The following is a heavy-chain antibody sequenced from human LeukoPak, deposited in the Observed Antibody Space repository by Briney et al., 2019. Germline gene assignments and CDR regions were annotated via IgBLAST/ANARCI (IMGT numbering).Heavy chain of an antibody. CDR3: ARASYDYVWGSYRGTRSGFDY. V-gene: IGHV4-39*01. J-gene: IGHJ4*02. D-gene: IGHD3-16*02. Sequence: SETLSLTCTVSGGSISTNNYYWGWIRQPPGKGLEWIGTIYYSGSTYYNPSLKSRVTISVDTSKNQFSLKLSSVTAADTAVYYCARASYDYVWGSYRGTRSGFDYWGQGTLVTVSS. CDR2: IYYSGST. CDR1: GGSISTNNYY.